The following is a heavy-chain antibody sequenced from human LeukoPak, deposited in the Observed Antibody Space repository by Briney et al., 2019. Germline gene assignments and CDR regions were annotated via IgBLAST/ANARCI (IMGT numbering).Heavy chain of an antibody. CDR2: INPNSGGT. D-gene: IGHD3-22*01. V-gene: IGHV1-2*06. CDR3: ARESGSEWYYYDS. J-gene: IGHJ4*02. CDR1: GGTFSSYA. Sequence: GASVKVSCKASGGTFSSYAISWVRQAPGQGLEWMGRINPNSGGTNYAQKFQGRVTMTRDTSISTAYMELSRLRSDDTAVYYCARESGSEWYYYDSWGQGTLVTVSS.